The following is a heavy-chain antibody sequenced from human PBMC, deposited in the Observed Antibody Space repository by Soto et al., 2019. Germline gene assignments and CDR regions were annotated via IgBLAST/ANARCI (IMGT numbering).Heavy chain of an antibody. D-gene: IGHD2-15*01. CDR1: GYTFTSYA. Sequence: QVQLVQSGAEVKKPGASVKVSCKASGYTFTSYAMHWVRQAPGQRLEWMGWINAGNGNTKHSQKFPGRVTSTRDTAASTAYMELSSLRSEDTAVYYCARDLGGWPDYWGQGTLVTVSS. CDR3: ARDLGGWPDY. J-gene: IGHJ4*02. CDR2: INAGNGNT. V-gene: IGHV1-3*01.